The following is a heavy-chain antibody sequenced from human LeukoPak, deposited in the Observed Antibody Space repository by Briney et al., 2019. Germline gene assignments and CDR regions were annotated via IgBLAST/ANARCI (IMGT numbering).Heavy chain of an antibody. D-gene: IGHD3-3*01. CDR1: GGSFSGYY. CDR2: INHSGST. V-gene: IGHV4-34*01. J-gene: IGHJ4*02. Sequence: SETLSLTCAVYGGSFSGYYWSWIRQPPGKGQEWIGEINHSGSTNYNPSLKSRVTISVDTSKNQFSLKLSSVTAADTAVYYCASDQNDFWSGYYRYWGQGTLVTVSS. CDR3: ASDQNDFWSGYYRY.